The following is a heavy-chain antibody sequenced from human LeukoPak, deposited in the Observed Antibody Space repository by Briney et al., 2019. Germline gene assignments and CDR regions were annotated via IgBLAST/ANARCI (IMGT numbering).Heavy chain of an antibody. Sequence: GGSLRLSCAASGFSFSTSRMNWVRQAPGKGLEWVSAISGSGGSTYYADFVKGRFTISRDNSKNTLYLQMNSLRAEDTAVYYCAKDCSSTSCVLFDYWGQGTLVTVSS. CDR3: AKDCSSTSCVLFDY. D-gene: IGHD2-2*01. J-gene: IGHJ4*02. V-gene: IGHV3-23*01. CDR1: GFSFSTSR. CDR2: ISGSGGST.